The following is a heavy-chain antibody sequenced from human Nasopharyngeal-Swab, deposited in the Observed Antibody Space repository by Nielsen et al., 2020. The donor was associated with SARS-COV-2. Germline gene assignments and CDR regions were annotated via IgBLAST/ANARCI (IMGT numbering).Heavy chain of an antibody. CDR3: ARDFHGNDV. J-gene: IGHJ4*02. CDR1: GFTFSSYT. CDR2: ITSSSGFI. D-gene: IGHD1-1*01. V-gene: IGHV3-21*01. Sequence: GESLKISCAASGFTFSSYTMNWVRQAPGMGLEWVSSITSSSGFIFYADSVKGRFTISRDNAKNSLYLQMNSLRAEDTAVYYCARDFHGNDVWGQGTLVTVSS.